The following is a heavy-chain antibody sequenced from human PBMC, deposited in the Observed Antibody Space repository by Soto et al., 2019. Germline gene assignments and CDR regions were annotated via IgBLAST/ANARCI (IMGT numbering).Heavy chain of an antibody. CDR2: IRPVDSDT. V-gene: IGHV5-51*01. Sequence: ESLKISCKTSGYRFTSFWIGWVRQMPGKGLEYMGIIRPVDSDTRYNPSFQGQVTISAAKSNNTAYLQWTSLKASDTAMYYCARPHPDDAFDIWGQGTLVTVSS. J-gene: IGHJ3*02. CDR3: ARPHPDDAFDI. CDR1: GYRFTSFW.